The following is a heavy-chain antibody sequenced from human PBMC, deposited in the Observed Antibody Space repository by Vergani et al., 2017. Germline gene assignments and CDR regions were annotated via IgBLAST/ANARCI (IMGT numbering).Heavy chain of an antibody. Sequence: QVQLVQSGAEVKKPGASVKVSCKASGYTFTSYGISWVRQAPGQGLEWMGWISAYNGNTNHAQKPQGRVTMTTDTSTGTAYMELRSLRSDDTAVYSCAGDPDIVVVPAAPYYYYYYGMDVWGQGTTVTVSS. CDR1: GYTFTSYG. CDR2: ISAYNGNT. D-gene: IGHD2-2*01. J-gene: IGHJ6*02. V-gene: IGHV1-18*04. CDR3: AGDPDIVVVPAAPYYYYYYGMDV.